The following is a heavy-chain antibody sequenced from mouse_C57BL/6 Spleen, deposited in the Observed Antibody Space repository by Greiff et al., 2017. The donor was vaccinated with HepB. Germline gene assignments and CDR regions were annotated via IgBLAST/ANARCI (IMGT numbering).Heavy chain of an antibody. Sequence: QVQLQQPGAELVMPGASVKLSCKASGYTFTSYWMQWVKQRPGQGLEWIGEIDPSDSYTNYNQKFKGKSTLTVDKSSSTAYMQLSSLTSEDSAVYYCARSRITTVGRDALLWSCEGAAVTFFCERLSFFFVFRFVSCCVFLSDYYMVAMELECWF. D-gene: IGHD1-1*01. J-gene: IGHJ3*01. V-gene: IGHV1-69*01. CDR2: IDPSDSYT. CDR3: ARSRITTVGRDALLWSCEGAAVTFFCERLSFFFVFRFVSCCVFLSDYYMVAMELECWF. CDR1: GYTFTSYW.